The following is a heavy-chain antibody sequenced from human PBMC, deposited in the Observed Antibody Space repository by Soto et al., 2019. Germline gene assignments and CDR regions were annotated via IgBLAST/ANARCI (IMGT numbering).Heavy chain of an antibody. V-gene: IGHV1-3*01. Sequence: ASVKVSCKASGYKFSSYAIHWVRQAPGQRLEWMGWINVGNGNTKYSQKFHDRVTIIRDTSADTAYMEVSSLRSEDTAVYYCAREGLITGTTYYYYGMDVWRQGTTVTVSS. D-gene: IGHD1-7*01. CDR3: AREGLITGTTYYYYGMDV. J-gene: IGHJ6*02. CDR2: INVGNGNT. CDR1: GYKFSSYA.